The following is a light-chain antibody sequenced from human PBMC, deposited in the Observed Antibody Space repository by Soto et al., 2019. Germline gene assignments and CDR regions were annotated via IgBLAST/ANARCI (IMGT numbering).Light chain of an antibody. CDR1: QSVSSNN. J-gene: IGKJ3*01. V-gene: IGKV3-20*01. Sequence: EIGLTQSPGTLSLSPGERATLSCRASQSVSSNNLAWYQQRPDQAPRVVIYGASTRATGIPERFSGSGSGTDFTLTISRLEHEDFAVYYCQQYGRSPFTFGPGTKVDIK. CDR3: QQYGRSPFT. CDR2: GAS.